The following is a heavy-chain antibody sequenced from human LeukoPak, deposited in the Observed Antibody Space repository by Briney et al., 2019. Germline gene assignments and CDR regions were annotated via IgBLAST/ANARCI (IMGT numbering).Heavy chain of an antibody. CDR3: ATSTYYYDSSGYYYFDY. V-gene: IGHV5-51*01. CDR1: GYSFTSYW. CDR2: IYPGDSDT. Sequence: PGESLEISCKGSGYSFTSYWIGWVRQMPGKGLEWMGIIYPGDSDTRYSPSFQGQVTISADKSISTAYLQWSSLKASDTAMYYCATSTYYYDSSGYYYFDYWGQGTLVTVSS. D-gene: IGHD3-22*01. J-gene: IGHJ4*02.